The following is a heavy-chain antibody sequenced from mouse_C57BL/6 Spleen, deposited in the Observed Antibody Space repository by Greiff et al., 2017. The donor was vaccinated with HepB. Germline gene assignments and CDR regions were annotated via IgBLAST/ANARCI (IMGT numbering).Heavy chain of an antibody. CDR1: GFTFSDYG. J-gene: IGHJ3*01. CDR2: ISSGSSTI. V-gene: IGHV5-17*01. CDR3: ARVYGSSLAWFAY. D-gene: IGHD1-1*01. Sequence: EVKVEESGGGLVKPGGSLKLSCAASGFTFSDYGMHWVRQAPEKGLEWVAYISSGSSTIYYADTVKGRFTISRDNAKNTLFLQMTSLRSEDTAMYYCARVYGSSLAWFAYWGQGTLVTVSA.